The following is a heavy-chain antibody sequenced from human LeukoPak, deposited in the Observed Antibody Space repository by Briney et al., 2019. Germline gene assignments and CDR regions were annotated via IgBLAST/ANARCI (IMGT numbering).Heavy chain of an antibody. Sequence: GGSLRLSCAASGFTFSSYWMHWVRQAPGMGLVWVSRIRCDGSTTSYADSVKGRFTISRDNSKNTLYLQMNSLRAEDTAVYYCAKGWYFDLWGRGTLATVSS. J-gene: IGHJ2*01. CDR1: GFTFSSYW. CDR2: IRCDGSTT. CDR3: AKGWYFDL. V-gene: IGHV3-74*01.